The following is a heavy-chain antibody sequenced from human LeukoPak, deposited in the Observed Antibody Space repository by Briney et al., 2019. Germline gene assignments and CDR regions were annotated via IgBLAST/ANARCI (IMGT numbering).Heavy chain of an antibody. Sequence: PGGPVRLPCAASGFTFDDYAMQWVRHAPGKGLEWVSHISGDGRSTSYGDSVKGRLSIHRDNSKNSLYLQMNGLRTEHTALYYFAKDIEAGTAGFSFDYWGQGTLVTVSS. V-gene: IGHV3-43*02. CDR3: AKDIEAGTAGFSFDY. CDR2: ISGDGRST. D-gene: IGHD2-21*02. J-gene: IGHJ4*02. CDR1: GFTFDDYA.